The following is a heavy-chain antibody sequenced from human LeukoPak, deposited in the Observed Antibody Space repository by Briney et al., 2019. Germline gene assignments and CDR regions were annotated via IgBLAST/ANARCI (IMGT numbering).Heavy chain of an antibody. D-gene: IGHD2-2*01. CDR1: GFTFSSYA. CDR3: AKLAASAAPHEALDY. J-gene: IGHJ4*02. V-gene: IGHV3-23*01. CDR2: ISGRGP. Sequence: RGFLRLSCAASGFTFSSYAMSWIRQAPGKGLEWVSGISGRGPRYADYVKGRFTISRDNSKNTLYLQMDSLRAEDTAVYYCAKLAASAAPHEALDYWGQGTLVTVSS.